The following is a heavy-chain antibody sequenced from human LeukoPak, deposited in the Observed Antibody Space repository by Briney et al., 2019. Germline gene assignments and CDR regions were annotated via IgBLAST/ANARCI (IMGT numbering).Heavy chain of an antibody. CDR1: ADAFTGYY. Sequence: ASVKVSCKAPADAFTGYYIHWVRQAPGQGLEWMGWLNPYSGGAKYAQKFQGRVTLTGDTSISTAYLGLSSLRPDDTAIYYCARARGNWNFRLDPWGQGTLVTVSS. J-gene: IGHJ5*02. D-gene: IGHD1-1*01. V-gene: IGHV1-2*02. CDR2: LNPYSGGA. CDR3: ARARGNWNFRLDP.